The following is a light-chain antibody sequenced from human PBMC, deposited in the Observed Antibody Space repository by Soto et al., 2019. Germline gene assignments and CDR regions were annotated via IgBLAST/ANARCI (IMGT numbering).Light chain of an antibody. CDR3: QQYHNWPPQYT. CDR1: QSVASN. Sequence: EIVMTQSPASLSVSPGDGATLSCRASQSVASNVAWYQQKPGQGPRLLIHGASTRAAGVPARFSGSGSATDFTLTINILQSEDFAVYYCQQYHNWPPQYTFGQGTKLQIK. CDR2: GAS. V-gene: IGKV3-15*01. J-gene: IGKJ2*01.